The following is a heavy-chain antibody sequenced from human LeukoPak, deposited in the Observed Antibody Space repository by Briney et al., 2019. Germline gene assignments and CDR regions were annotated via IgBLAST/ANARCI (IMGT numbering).Heavy chain of an antibody. CDR2: VNRDGSET. D-gene: IGHD3-22*01. V-gene: IGHV3-7*01. J-gene: IGHJ4*02. CDR3: ASHSSAYFG. Sequence: GGSLRLSCAASGFALSSHWMTWVRQVPGRGPEWVANVNRDGSETYYLDSVKGRFTISKDNAKNALYLQMNSLRAEDTAVYYCASHSSAYFGWGQGTLVTVSS. CDR1: GFALSSHW.